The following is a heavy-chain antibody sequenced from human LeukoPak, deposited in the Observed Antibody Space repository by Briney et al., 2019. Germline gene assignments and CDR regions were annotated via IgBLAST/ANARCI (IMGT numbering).Heavy chain of an antibody. V-gene: IGHV3-53*04. CDR3: ARGGFSGYDREAFDI. CDR2: IYSGGDT. D-gene: IGHD5-12*01. CDR1: GFAVTDNY. Sequence: GGSLTLSCAASGFAVTDNYISWVRQAPGKGLEWVSIIYSGGDTNFADSVKGRFAISRHSSKNTLYLQMNSLRAEDTAVYYCARGGFSGYDREAFDIWGQGTLITVSS. J-gene: IGHJ3*02.